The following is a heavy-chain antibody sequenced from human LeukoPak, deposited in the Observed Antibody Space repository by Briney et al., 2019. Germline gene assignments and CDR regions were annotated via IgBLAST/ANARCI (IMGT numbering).Heavy chain of an antibody. V-gene: IGHV3-23*01. CDR1: GFTFSNYA. CDR3: AKEGGSSWYYFDY. Sequence: PGGSLRLACEASGFTFSNYAMSWVRQAPGKGLDWSSTITKSGGDTYYADSVKGRFTISRDNSKNTLYLQMNSLRAEDTALYYCAKEGGSSWYYFDYWGQGTLVTVSS. CDR2: ITKSGGDT. J-gene: IGHJ4*02. D-gene: IGHD6-13*01.